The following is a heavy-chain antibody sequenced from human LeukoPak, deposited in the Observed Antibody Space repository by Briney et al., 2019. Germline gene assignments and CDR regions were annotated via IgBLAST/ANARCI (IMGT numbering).Heavy chain of an antibody. J-gene: IGHJ5*02. CDR2: IRDSGEA. V-gene: IGHV3-66*03. CDR1: GITFSKAW. CDR3: ARDRAANQDWVEFDP. D-gene: IGHD3/OR15-3a*01. Sequence: GGSLRLSCAASGITFSKAWMSWVRQAPGKGLEWVGLIRDSGEAFYADFARGRFAISRDESENTLYLQMNSLRVEDTAVYFCARDRAANQDWVEFDPWGQGTPVIVSS.